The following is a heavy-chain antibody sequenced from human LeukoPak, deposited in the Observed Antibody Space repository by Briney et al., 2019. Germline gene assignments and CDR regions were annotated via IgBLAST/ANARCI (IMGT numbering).Heavy chain of an antibody. CDR2: IKPDGSAV. V-gene: IGHV3-7*01. D-gene: IGHD3-3*01. CDR3: AGDRAQYYDDSFDI. Sequence: GGSLRLSCAASGFTFNIYWMSWLRQAPGKGLEWVANIKPDGSAVYYWDSVKGRFTISRDNAQNSVFLQMNTLRVEDTAVYYCAGDRAQYYDDSFDIWGQGTMVTVSS. CDR1: GFTFNIYW. J-gene: IGHJ3*02.